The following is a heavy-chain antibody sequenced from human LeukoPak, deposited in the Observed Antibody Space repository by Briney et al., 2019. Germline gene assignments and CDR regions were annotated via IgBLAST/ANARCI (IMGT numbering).Heavy chain of an antibody. D-gene: IGHD4-17*01. CDR3: ARDMTTVTTGDY. CDR1: GFTFDDYG. J-gene: IGHJ4*02. V-gene: IGHV3-66*01. Sequence: GGSLRLSCAASGFTFDDYGMSWVRQAPGKGLEWVSVIYSGGSTYYADSVKGRFTISRDNSKNTLYLQLNSLRAEDTAVYYCARDMTTVTTGDYWGQGTLVTVSS. CDR2: IYSGGST.